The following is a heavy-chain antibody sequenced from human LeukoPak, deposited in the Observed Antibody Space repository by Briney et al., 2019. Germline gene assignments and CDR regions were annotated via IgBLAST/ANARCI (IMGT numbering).Heavy chain of an antibody. Sequence: PGGSLRLSCAASGFTVSSNYMSWVRQAPGKGLEWVSVIYSGGSTYYADSVKGRFTISRDNSKNTLYLQMNSLRAEDTAVYYCARDGLGKYYGSGSKSWDAFDIWGQGTMVTVSS. CDR3: ARDGLGKYYGSGSKSWDAFDI. J-gene: IGHJ3*02. CDR1: GFTVSSNY. CDR2: IYSGGST. V-gene: IGHV3-66*01. D-gene: IGHD3-10*01.